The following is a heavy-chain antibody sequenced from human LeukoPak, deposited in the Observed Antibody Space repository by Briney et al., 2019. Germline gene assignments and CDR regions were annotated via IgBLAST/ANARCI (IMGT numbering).Heavy chain of an antibody. CDR2: INPNSGGT. J-gene: IGHJ4*02. Sequence: ASVKVSCKASGYTFTGYYMHWVRQAPGQGLEWMGRINPNSGGTNYAQKFQGRVTMTRDTSISTAYMELSRLRSDDTAVYYCARAGAYDFWSGYLDSFDYWGQGTLVTVSS. CDR1: GYTFTGYY. V-gene: IGHV1-2*06. D-gene: IGHD3-3*01. CDR3: ARAGAYDFWSGYLDSFDY.